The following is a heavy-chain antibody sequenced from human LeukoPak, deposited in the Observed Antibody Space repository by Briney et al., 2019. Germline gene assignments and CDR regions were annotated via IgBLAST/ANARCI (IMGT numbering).Heavy chain of an antibody. CDR3: ARDEVVVVAATPALDY. V-gene: IGHV3-21*01. Sequence: GGSLRLSCVASGFTFSTYSMNWVRQAPGKGLEWVSSISSSSSYIYYADSVSGRFTISRDNAKNSLYLQMNSLRAEDTAVYYCARDEVVVVAATPALDYWGQGTLVTVSS. CDR1: GFTFSTYS. J-gene: IGHJ4*02. D-gene: IGHD2-15*01. CDR2: ISSSSSYI.